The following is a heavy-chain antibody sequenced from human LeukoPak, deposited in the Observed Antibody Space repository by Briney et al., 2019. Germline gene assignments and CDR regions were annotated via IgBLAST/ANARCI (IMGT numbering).Heavy chain of an antibody. J-gene: IGHJ3*02. CDR1: GDSVSSNSAA. CDR2: TYYRSKWYN. Sequence: SQTLSLTCAISGDSVSSNSAAWNWIRQSPSRGLEWQGRTYYRSKWYNDYAVSVKSRITINPDTSKNQFSLQLNSVTPEDTAVYYCARDLGDNWNDYVGAFDIWGQGTMVTVSS. D-gene: IGHD1-20*01. CDR3: ARDLGDNWNDYVGAFDI. V-gene: IGHV6-1*01.